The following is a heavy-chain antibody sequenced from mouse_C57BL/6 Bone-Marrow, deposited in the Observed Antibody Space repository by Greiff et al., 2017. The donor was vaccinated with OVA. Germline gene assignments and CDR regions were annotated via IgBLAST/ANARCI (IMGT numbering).Heavy chain of an antibody. Sequence: QLQESGPELVKPGASVKISCKASGYSFTDYNMNWVKQSNGKSLEWIGVINPNYGTPSYNQKFKGKATLTVDQSSSTAYMQLNSLTSEDSAVYYCAFYYGSSYRYFDVWGTGTTVTVSS. J-gene: IGHJ1*03. CDR3: AFYYGSSYRYFDV. D-gene: IGHD1-1*01. CDR2: INPNYGTP. V-gene: IGHV1-39*01. CDR1: GYSFTDYN.